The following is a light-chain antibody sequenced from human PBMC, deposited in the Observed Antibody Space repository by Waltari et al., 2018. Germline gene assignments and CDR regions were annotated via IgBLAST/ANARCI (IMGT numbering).Light chain of an antibody. CDR3: QQYNSYSWT. V-gene: IGKV1-5*03. Sequence: DIQMTQSPSTLSASVGDRVTITCRASQSISSWLAWYQQKPGKAPKLLIYKASSLESGVPSRFIGSGSGTEFTLTISSLQPDDFATYYCQQYNSYSWTFGQGTRLEIK. J-gene: IGKJ5*01. CDR1: QSISSW. CDR2: KAS.